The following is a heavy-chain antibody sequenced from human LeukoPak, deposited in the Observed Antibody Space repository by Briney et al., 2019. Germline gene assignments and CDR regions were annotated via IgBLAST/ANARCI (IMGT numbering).Heavy chain of an antibody. D-gene: IGHD4-23*01. CDR2: MNQDGRET. CDR1: GFTFSRYW. J-gene: IGHJ4*02. V-gene: IGHV3-7*01. CDR3: ARGTVGIPGTDY. Sequence: SGGSLRLSCGVSGFTFSRYWMHWFRQAPGKGLEWVASMNQDGRETYSVDSVRGRFAIFRDNTRNSLYLEMNSVRAADTGVYYCARGTVGIPGTDYWGQGTLVTVSS.